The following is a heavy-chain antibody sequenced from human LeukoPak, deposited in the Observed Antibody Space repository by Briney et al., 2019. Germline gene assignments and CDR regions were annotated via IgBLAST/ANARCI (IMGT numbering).Heavy chain of an antibody. V-gene: IGHV3-33*01. D-gene: IGHD3-22*01. CDR3: ARSVIAPEINWFDP. Sequence: GGSLRLSCAASGFTFSSYGMHWVRQAPGKGLEWVAVIWYDGSNKYYADSVKGRFTISRDNSKNTLFLQMNSLRAEDTAVYYCARSVIAPEINWFDPWGQGTLVTVSS. CDR1: GFTFSSYG. J-gene: IGHJ5*02. CDR2: IWYDGSNK.